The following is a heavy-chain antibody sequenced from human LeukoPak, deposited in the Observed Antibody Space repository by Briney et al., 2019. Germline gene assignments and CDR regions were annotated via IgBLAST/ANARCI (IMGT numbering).Heavy chain of an antibody. D-gene: IGHD4-23*01. Sequence: GGSLRLSCAASGFTFSSHGMHWVRQAPGKGLEWVAVISYDGSNKYYADSVKGRFTISRDNSKNTLYLQMNSLRPEDTAVYYCAKGLLGNSQRGYFDSWGQGNLVTVSS. CDR2: ISYDGSNK. CDR1: GFTFSSHG. CDR3: AKGLLGNSQRGYFDS. J-gene: IGHJ4*02. V-gene: IGHV3-30*18.